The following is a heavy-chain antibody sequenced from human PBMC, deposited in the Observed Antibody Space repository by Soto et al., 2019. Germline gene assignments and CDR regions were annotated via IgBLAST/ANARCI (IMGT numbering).Heavy chain of an antibody. CDR2: INSDGSST. V-gene: IGHV3-74*01. CDR1: GFSFSSYW. J-gene: IGHJ6*02. CDR3: AREGNFWSGYSPYGMDV. D-gene: IGHD3-3*01. Sequence: GGSLRLSCAASGFSFSSYWMHWVRQAPGKGLVWVSRINSDGSSTSYADSVKGRFTISRDNAKNTLYLQMNSLRAEDTAVYYCAREGNFWSGYSPYGMDVWGQGTTVTVS.